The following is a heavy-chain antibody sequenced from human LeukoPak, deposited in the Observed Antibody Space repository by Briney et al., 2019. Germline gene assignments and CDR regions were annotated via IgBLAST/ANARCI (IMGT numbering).Heavy chain of an antibody. CDR1: GGSISGGSYY. CDR3: ARAYSGSSNWFDP. Sequence: SETLSLTCTVSGGSISGGSYYWSWIRQPPGKGLEWIGSIYHSGSTYYNPSLKSRVTISVDTSKNQFSLKLSSVTAADTAVYYCARAYSGSSNWFDPWGQGTLVTVSS. V-gene: IGHV4-39*07. D-gene: IGHD1-26*01. CDR2: IYHSGST. J-gene: IGHJ5*02.